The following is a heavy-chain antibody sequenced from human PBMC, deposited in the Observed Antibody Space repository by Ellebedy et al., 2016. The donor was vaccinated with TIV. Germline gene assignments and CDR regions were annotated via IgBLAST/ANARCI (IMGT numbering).Heavy chain of an antibody. V-gene: IGHV3-49*04. CDR1: GFTFGDYP. CDR3: TRVTRLSDSSGYYFDY. J-gene: IGHJ4*02. Sequence: GESLKISCTASGFTFGDYPMNWVRQAPGKGLEWVGFIRTKTYSGTTEYAASVKGRFTFSRDDSRTAAYLQMNSLKTEDTAVYYCTRVTRLSDSSGYYFDYWGQGTLVTVSS. D-gene: IGHD3-22*01. CDR2: IRTKTYSGTT.